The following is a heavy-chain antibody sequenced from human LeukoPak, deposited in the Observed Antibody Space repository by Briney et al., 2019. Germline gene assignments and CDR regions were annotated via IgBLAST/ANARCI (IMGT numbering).Heavy chain of an antibody. D-gene: IGHD3-10*01. CDR3: ARVRNWLSGSGSRTPYYYMDV. J-gene: IGHJ6*03. V-gene: IGHV3-21*01. CDR2: ISSSSSYI. CDR1: GFPFSSYS. Sequence: PGASLTLSCAPAGFPFSSYSMNCVRHAPGKGLECVSSISSSSSYIYYADSVKGRFTIARDNAKNSLYLQMNSLRAEDTAVYYCARVRNWLSGSGSRTPYYYMDVWGKGTTVTVSS.